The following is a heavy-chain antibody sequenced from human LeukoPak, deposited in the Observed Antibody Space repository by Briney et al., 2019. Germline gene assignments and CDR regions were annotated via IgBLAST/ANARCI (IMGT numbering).Heavy chain of an antibody. V-gene: IGHV4-34*01. Sequence: SETLSLTCAVYGGSFSGYYWSWIRQPPGKGLEWIGEINHSGSTNYNPSLKSRVTISVDTSKNQFSLKLSSVTAADTAVYYCAREAPEAFDYWGQGTLVTVSS. CDR3: AREAPEAFDY. CDR1: GGSFSGYY. J-gene: IGHJ4*02. CDR2: INHSGST.